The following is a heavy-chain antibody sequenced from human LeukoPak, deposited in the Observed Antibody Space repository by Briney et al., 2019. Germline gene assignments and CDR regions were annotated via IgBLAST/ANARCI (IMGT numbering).Heavy chain of an antibody. CDR3: AKPDSSGYYFNFDY. D-gene: IGHD3-22*01. J-gene: IGHJ4*02. V-gene: IGHV3-23*01. CDR1: GFTFSSYA. Sequence: PGGSLRLSCAASGFTFSSYAMSWVRQAPGKGLEGVSAISGSGGSTYYADSVKSRFTISRDNSKNTLYLQMNSLRAEDTAVYYCAKPDSSGYYFNFDYWGQGTLVTVSS. CDR2: ISGSGGST.